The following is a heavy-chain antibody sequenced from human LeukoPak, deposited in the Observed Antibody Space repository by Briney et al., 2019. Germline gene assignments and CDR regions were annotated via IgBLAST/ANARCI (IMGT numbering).Heavy chain of an antibody. J-gene: IGHJ4*02. V-gene: IGHV4-30-4*01. CDR3: ARVKAVPAAILI. D-gene: IGHD2-2*02. CDR1: GGSISSGDYY. Sequence: SETLSLTCTVSGGSISSGDYYWSWIRQPPGKGLEWIGYIYYSGGTYYNPSLRSRVTISVDTSKNQFSLKLSSVTAADTAVYYCARVKAVPAAILIWGQGTLVTVSS. CDR2: IYYSGGT.